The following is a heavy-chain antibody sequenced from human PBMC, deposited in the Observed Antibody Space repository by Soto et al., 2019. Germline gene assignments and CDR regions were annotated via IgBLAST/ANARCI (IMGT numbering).Heavy chain of an antibody. Sequence: ASVKVSCKASGYAFSNNFMHWVRQAPAQGLEWMGVINPTTGLTSNAQKFQGRITMTSDTSSSTAYMELSSLRSEDTAVYYCARALRDGYFYGMDIWGQGTTVTVSS. CDR1: GYAFSNNF. J-gene: IGHJ6*02. CDR2: INPTTGLT. CDR3: ARALRDGYFYGMDI. V-gene: IGHV1-46*01.